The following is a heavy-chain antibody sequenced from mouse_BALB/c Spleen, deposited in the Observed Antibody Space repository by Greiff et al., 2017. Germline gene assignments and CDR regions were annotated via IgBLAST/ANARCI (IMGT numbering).Heavy chain of an antibody. Sequence: VHVKQSGAELVKPGASVKLSCTASGFNIKDTYMHWVKQRPEQGLEWIGRIDPANGNTKYDPKFQGKATITADTSSNTAYLQLSSLTSEDTAVYYCAKPSMITNAMDYWGQGTSVTVSS. J-gene: IGHJ4*01. CDR2: IDPANGNT. D-gene: IGHD2-4*01. V-gene: IGHV14-3*02. CDR1: GFNIKDTY. CDR3: AKPSMITNAMDY.